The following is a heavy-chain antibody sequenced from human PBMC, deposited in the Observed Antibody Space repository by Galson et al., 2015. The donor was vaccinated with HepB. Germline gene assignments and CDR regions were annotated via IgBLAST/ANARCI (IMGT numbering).Heavy chain of an antibody. D-gene: IGHD2-2*01. Sequence: SLRLSCAASGFTFSDYCMSWIRQAPGKGLEWVSYISSSSSYTNYADSVKGRFTISRDNAKNSLYLQMNSLRAEDTAVYYCARLVPATSYFDYWGQGTLVTVSA. V-gene: IGHV3-11*03. J-gene: IGHJ4*02. CDR3: ARLVPATSYFDY. CDR1: GFTFSDYC. CDR2: ISSSSSYT.